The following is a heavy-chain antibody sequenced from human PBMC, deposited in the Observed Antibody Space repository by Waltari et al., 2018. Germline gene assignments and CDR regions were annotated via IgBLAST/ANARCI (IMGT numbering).Heavy chain of an antibody. CDR2: RYRDSSS. Sequence: EVQLVESGGGLIQPGGSLRLSCAVSGVSVSENYMPWVCQAPGKGLEWGSLRYRDSSSAYAEPVKGRFTISRDTSTNVLYLQVDRLTAGDTAVYYCATHTPFNDFGASGYFYCFDYWGRGTLVTVSS. D-gene: IGHD3-22*01. V-gene: IGHV3-53*01. CDR3: ATHTPFNDFGASGYFYCFDY. J-gene: IGHJ4*02. CDR1: GVSVSENY.